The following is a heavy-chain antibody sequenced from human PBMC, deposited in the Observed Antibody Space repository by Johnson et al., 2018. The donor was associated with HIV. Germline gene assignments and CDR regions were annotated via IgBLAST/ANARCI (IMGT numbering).Heavy chain of an antibody. CDR2: FFGGDGT. CDR1: GFTFSTYA. J-gene: IGHJ3*02. V-gene: IGHV3-NL1*01. CDR3: ARDRSPYSRVSLGGI. Sequence: QVQLVESGGGVVQPERSLRLSCAASGFTFSTYAMHWVRQAPGKGLEWVSVFFGGDGTYYADSVKGRLTIPRDNSKNTLYLQMNSLRAEDTAVYYCARDRSPYSRVSLGGIWGQGTMVTVSS. D-gene: IGHD1-26*01.